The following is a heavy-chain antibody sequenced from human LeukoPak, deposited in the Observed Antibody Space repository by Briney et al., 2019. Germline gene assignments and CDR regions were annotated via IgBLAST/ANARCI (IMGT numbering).Heavy chain of an antibody. D-gene: IGHD2-15*01. CDR1: GFSFSSYW. V-gene: IGHV3-74*01. CDR3: ARALVAGVTLNALDI. J-gene: IGHJ3*02. CDR2: IQYDGSTT. Sequence: PGGSLRLSCAASGFSFSSYWMHWVRQAPGKGLVWVARIQYDGSTTNYADSVKGRFTISRDNAKKTLYVQMSSLRAEDTAVYYCARALVAGVTLNALDIWGQGTMVTVSS.